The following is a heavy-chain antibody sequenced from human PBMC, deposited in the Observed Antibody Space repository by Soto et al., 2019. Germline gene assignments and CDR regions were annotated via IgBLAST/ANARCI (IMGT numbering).Heavy chain of an antibody. CDR1: GFTFSSYG. D-gene: IGHD5-18*01. V-gene: IGHV3-30*18. CDR2: ISYDGSNK. Sequence: QVLLVESGGGVVQPGRSLRLSCAASGFTFSSYGMHWVRQAPGKGLEWVAVISYDGSNKYYADSVKGRFTISRDNSKNTLYLQMNSLRAEDTAVYYCAKEWDTAMVGEDYWGQGTLVTVSS. CDR3: AKEWDTAMVGEDY. J-gene: IGHJ4*02.